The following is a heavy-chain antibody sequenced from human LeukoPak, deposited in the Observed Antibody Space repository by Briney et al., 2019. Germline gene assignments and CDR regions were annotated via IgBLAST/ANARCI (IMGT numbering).Heavy chain of an antibody. CDR2: IYYSGST. CDR1: GGSISSYY. Sequence: KPSETLSLTCTVSGGSISSYYWSWIRQPPGKGLGWIGYIYYSGSTNYNPSLKSRVTISVDTSKNQFSLKLSSVTAADTAVYYCARARGRHYYDSSGYPEDIWGQGTMITVSS. CDR3: ARARGRHYYDSSGYPEDI. V-gene: IGHV4-59*08. J-gene: IGHJ3*02. D-gene: IGHD3-22*01.